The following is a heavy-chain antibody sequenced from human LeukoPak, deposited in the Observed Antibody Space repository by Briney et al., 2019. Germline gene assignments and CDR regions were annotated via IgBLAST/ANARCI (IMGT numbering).Heavy chain of an antibody. CDR2: IRSKANSYAT. D-gene: IGHD3-3*01. V-gene: IGHV3-73*01. CDR1: GFTFSGSA. J-gene: IGHJ6*03. Sequence: GGSLRLSCAASGFTFSGSAMHWVRQASGKGLEWVGRIRSKANSYATAYAASVKGRFTISRDDSKNTAYLQMNSLKTEDTAVYYCMGGGEWLSYYYYYMDVWGKGTMVTVSS. CDR3: MGGGEWLSYYYYYMDV.